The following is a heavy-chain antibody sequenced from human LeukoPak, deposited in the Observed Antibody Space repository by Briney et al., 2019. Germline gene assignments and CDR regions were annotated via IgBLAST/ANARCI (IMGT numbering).Heavy chain of an antibody. CDR2: ISGSGGST. CDR1: GFTFSSYA. Sequence: PGGSLRLSCAASGFTFSSYAMSWVRQAPGKGLEWVSAISGSGGSTYYADSVKGRFTISRDNSKNTLYLQMNSLRAEDTAVYYCAKDYCSSTSCRIFYFFDYWGQGTLVTVSS. V-gene: IGHV3-23*01. D-gene: IGHD2-2*01. CDR3: AKDYCSSTSCRIFYFFDY. J-gene: IGHJ4*02.